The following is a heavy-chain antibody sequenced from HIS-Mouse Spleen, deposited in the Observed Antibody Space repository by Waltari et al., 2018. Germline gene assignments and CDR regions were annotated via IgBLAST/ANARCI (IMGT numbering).Heavy chain of an antibody. CDR1: GFTFSSYW. J-gene: IGHJ4*02. D-gene: IGHD3-22*01. V-gene: IGHV3-74*01. CDR3: ARGTQYYYDSSGSFDY. Sequence: EVQLVESGGGLVQPGGSLRLSCAASGFTFSSYWMHWVRQAPGKGLVWVSRINSEGSSTSYADCVKGRFTISRDNAKNTLDLQMNSLRAEDTAVYYCARGTQYYYDSSGSFDYWGQGTLVTVSS. CDR2: INSEGSST.